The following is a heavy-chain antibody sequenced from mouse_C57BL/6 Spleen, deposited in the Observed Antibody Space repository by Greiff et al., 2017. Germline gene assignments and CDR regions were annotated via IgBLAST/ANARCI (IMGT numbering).Heavy chain of an antibody. CDR1: GYSITSGYY. CDR3: ARGGDGYFYWYFDV. J-gene: IGHJ1*03. D-gene: IGHD2-3*01. Sequence: EVKVEESGPGLVKPSQSLSLTCSVTGYSITSGYYWNWIRQFPGNKLEWMGYISYDGSNNYNPSLKNRISITRDTSKNQFFLKLNSVTTEDTATYYCARGGDGYFYWYFDVWGTGTTVTVSS. V-gene: IGHV3-6*01. CDR2: ISYDGSN.